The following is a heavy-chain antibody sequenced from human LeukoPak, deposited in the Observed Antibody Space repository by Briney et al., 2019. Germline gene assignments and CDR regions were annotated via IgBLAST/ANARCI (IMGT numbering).Heavy chain of an antibody. J-gene: IGHJ5*02. Sequence: SQTLSLTCTVSGGSISSCGYYWSWIRQHPGKGLEWIGYIYYSGSTYYNPSLKSRVTISVDTSKNQFSLKLSSVTAADTAVYYCARDFWSGLSPRFDPWGQGTLVTVSS. CDR2: IYYSGST. CDR1: GGSISSCGYY. V-gene: IGHV4-31*03. D-gene: IGHD3-3*01. CDR3: ARDFWSGLSPRFDP.